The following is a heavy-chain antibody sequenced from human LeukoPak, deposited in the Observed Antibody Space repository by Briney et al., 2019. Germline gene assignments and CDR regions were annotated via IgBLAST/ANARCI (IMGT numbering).Heavy chain of an antibody. Sequence: GGSLRLSCAASGFTFSSYGMHWVRQAPGKGLEWVAVISYDGSNKYYADSVKGRFTISRDNSKNTLYLQMNSLRAEDTAVYYCAKDLGSLRFLHHPDYWGQGTLVTVSS. CDR3: AKDLGSLRFLHHPDY. V-gene: IGHV3-30*18. J-gene: IGHJ4*02. D-gene: IGHD3-3*01. CDR2: ISYDGSNK. CDR1: GFTFSSYG.